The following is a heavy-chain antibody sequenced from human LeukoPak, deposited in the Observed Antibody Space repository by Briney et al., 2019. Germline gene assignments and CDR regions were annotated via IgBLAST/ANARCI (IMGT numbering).Heavy chain of an antibody. Sequence: PGGSLRLSCAASGFTFSSYGMHWVRQAPGKGLEWAAVIWYDGSNKYYADSVKVRFTISRDKSKSTVSLQMNSLRAEDAAVYYCAKDNADYPIYYFDSWGQGILVTVSS. CDR3: AKDNADYPIYYFDS. CDR2: IWYDGSNK. CDR1: GFTFSSYG. J-gene: IGHJ4*02. V-gene: IGHV3-33*03. D-gene: IGHD3-16*01.